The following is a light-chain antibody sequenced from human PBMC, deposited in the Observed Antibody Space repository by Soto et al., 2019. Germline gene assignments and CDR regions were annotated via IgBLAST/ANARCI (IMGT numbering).Light chain of an antibody. J-gene: IGLJ2*01. Sequence: QSVLTQPPSASGSPGQSVTISCTGTSSNVGGYDYVSWYQQHPGKAPKLMIYEVSKRPSGAPDRFSGSKSGNTASLTVSGLQAEDEADYYCSSYAGSDVLFGGGTKVTVL. V-gene: IGLV2-8*01. CDR2: EVS. CDR3: SSYAGSDVL. CDR1: SSNVGGYDY.